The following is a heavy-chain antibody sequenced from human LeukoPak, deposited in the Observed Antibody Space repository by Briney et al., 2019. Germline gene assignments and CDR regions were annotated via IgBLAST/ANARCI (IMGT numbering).Heavy chain of an antibody. CDR2: IRSKAYGGTT. CDR3: TSLVSWALTRMGV. V-gene: IGHV3-49*04. CDR1: GFTFSSYT. D-gene: IGHD3-3*01. J-gene: IGHJ6*04. Sequence: GGSLRLSCSASGFTFSSYTIHWVRQAPGKGLEGVGFIRSKAYGGTTEYAASVKGRFTISRDDSKSIAYLQMNSLKTEDTAVYYCTSLVSWALTRMGVWGKGTTVTVSS.